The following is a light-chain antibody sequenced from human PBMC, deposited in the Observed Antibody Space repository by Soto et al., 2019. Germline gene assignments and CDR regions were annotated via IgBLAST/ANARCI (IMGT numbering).Light chain of an antibody. CDR1: QSVLYSSNNKNY. CDR2: WAS. CDR3: QQYYSTPNT. Sequence: DIVMTQSPDSLAVSLGERATINCKSSQSVLYSSNNKNYLAWYQQKPGQPPKLLIYWASTRESGVPDRFSGSGSGTDFTLTISSLQAEAVAVYYCQQYYSTPNTFCQGTKLEIK. J-gene: IGKJ2*01. V-gene: IGKV4-1*01.